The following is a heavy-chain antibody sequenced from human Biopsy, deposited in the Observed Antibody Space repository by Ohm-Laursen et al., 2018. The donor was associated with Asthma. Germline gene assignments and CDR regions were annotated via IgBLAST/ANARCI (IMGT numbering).Heavy chain of an antibody. V-gene: IGHV1-18*01. CDR2: ISVYNGNT. Sequence: ASAKVSCKASGYTFNSAGITWVRQAPGQGLEWMGWISVYNGNTKVAQKLQDRVTMITDTSTNTAYMELRSLRSDDTAVYFCARAVDYSHYYGIDVWGQGTTVTVS. CDR3: ARAVDYSHYYGIDV. CDR1: GYTFNSAG. J-gene: IGHJ6*02. D-gene: IGHD3-10*01.